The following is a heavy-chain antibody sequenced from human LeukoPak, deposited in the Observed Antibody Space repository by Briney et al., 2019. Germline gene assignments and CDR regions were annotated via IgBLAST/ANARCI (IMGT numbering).Heavy chain of an antibody. J-gene: IGHJ4*02. CDR1: GGSISSSSYY. CDR3: ARDGSKAPFDY. CDR2: MYYSGST. D-gene: IGHD2-2*01. Sequence: SETLSLTCTVSGGSISSSSYYWGWIRQPPGKGLEWIGSMYYSGSTYYNPSLKSRVTISVDTSKNQFSLKLSSVTAADTAVYYCARDGSKAPFDYWGQGTLVTVSS. V-gene: IGHV4-39*07.